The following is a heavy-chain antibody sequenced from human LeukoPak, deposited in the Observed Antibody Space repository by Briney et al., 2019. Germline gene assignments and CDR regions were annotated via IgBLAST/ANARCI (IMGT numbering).Heavy chain of an antibody. CDR2: VYSGGST. V-gene: IGHV3-53*01. CDR3: ARGGYSSGWYRD. D-gene: IGHD6-19*01. CDR1: GFTVSTNY. Sequence: GGSLRLSCAASGFTVSTNYMNWVRQAPGKGLEWVSVVYSGGSTYYADSVKGRFTISRDNSKNTLYLQMSSLRAEDTAVYYCARGGYSSGWYRDWGQGTLVTVSS. J-gene: IGHJ4*02.